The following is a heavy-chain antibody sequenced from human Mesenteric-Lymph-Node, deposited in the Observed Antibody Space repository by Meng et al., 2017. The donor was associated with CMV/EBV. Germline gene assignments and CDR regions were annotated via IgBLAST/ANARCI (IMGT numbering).Heavy chain of an antibody. V-gene: IGHV3-11*06. D-gene: IGHD3-22*01. CDR2: ISSSSSYT. J-gene: IGHJ4*02. CDR3: ARSGSNYYDSSGYYYVDY. Sequence: FTFRDYYMSWIRQAPGKGLEWVSYISSSSSYTNYADSVKGRFTISRDNAKNSLYLQMNSLRAEDTAVYYCARSGSNYYDSSGYYYVDYWGQGTLVTVSS. CDR1: FTFRDYY.